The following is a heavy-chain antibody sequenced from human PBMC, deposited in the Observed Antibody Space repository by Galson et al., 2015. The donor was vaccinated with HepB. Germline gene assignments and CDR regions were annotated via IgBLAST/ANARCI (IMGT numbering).Heavy chain of an antibody. CDR3: ARGELATNWRFDY. D-gene: IGHD5-24*01. J-gene: IGHJ4*02. CDR2: IIPMLGIA. V-gene: IGHV1-69*02. CDR1: GGTFSSYT. Sequence: SVKVSCKASGGTFSSYTISWVRQAPGQGLEWMGRIIPMLGIANYAQKFQGRVTITADKSTSTAYMELSSLRSEDTAVYYCARGELATNWRFDYWGQGTLVTVSP.